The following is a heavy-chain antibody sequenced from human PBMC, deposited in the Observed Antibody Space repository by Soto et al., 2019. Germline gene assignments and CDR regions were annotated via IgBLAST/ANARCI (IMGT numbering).Heavy chain of an antibody. Sequence: QVQLVESGGGVVQPGRSLRLSCAASGFTFSSYGMHWVRQAPGKGLEWVAVIWYDGSNKYYADSVKGRFTISRDNSKNPXXLQMNSLRAEDTAVYDCARDLCCSGGSSNSNWCDPWGQGTLVTLSS. D-gene: IGHD2-15*01. J-gene: IGHJ5*02. CDR2: IWYDGSNK. CDR1: GFTFSSYG. CDR3: ARDLCCSGGSSNSNWCDP. V-gene: IGHV3-33*01.